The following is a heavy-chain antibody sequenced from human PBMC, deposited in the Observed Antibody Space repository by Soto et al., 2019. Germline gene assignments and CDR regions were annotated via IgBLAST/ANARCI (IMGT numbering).Heavy chain of an antibody. CDR2: ISYDGSNK. V-gene: IGHV3-30-3*01. D-gene: IGHD2-8*01. J-gene: IGHJ4*02. CDR3: ARAGGVILIPPFDY. Sequence: PGGSLRLSCAASGFTFSSYAMHWVRQAPGKGLEWVAVISYDGSNKYYADSVKGRFTISRDNSKNTLYLQMNSLRAEDTAVYYCARAGGVILIPPFDYWGQGTLVTVSS. CDR1: GFTFSSYA.